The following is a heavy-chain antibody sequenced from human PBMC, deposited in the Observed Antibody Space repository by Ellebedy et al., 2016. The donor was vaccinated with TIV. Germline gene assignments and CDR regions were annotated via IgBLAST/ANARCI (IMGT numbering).Heavy chain of an antibody. D-gene: IGHD1-14*01. V-gene: IGHV3-23*01. CDR1: GFTFSIYA. Sequence: GESLKISXAASGFTFSIYAMAWVRQAPGKGLEWVSTFSRSGATVYADSVQGRFTISRDNSKNTLYLQMNSLRAEDTAVYYCANIWYGRSVDAFDIWGQGTRVTVSS. CDR3: ANIWYGRSVDAFDI. J-gene: IGHJ3*02. CDR2: FSRSGAT.